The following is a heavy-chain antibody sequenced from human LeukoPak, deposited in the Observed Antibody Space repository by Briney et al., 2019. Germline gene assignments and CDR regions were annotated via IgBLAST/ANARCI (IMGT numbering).Heavy chain of an antibody. CDR3: ARYSYSGSYYFFDY. CDR2: IYYSGST. V-gene: IGHV4-59*08. D-gene: IGHD1-26*01. Sequence: SETLSLTCTVSGGSISSYYWSWIRQPPGKGLEWIGYIYYSGSTNYNPSLKSRVTISVDTSKNQFSLKLSSVTAADTAVYYCARYSYSGSYYFFDYWGRGTLVTVSS. CDR1: GGSISSYY. J-gene: IGHJ4*02.